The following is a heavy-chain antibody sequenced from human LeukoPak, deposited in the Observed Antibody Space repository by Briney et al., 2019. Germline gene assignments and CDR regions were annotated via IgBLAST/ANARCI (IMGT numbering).Heavy chain of an antibody. CDR2: INPEGNWK. CDR3: ARDTSIAAAGTPL. CDR1: GFTFSSYY. Sequence: GGSLRLSCAASGFTFSSYYMTWVRQAPGKGLEWVANINPEGNWKEYVDSVKGRFTISRDNARNSLSLQMNSLRAEDTAVYYCARDTSIAAAGTPLWGQGTLVTVSS. V-gene: IGHV3-7*01. J-gene: IGHJ4*02. D-gene: IGHD6-13*01.